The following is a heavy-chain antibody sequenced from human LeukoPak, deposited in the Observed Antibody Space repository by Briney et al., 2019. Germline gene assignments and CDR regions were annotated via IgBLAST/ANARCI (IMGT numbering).Heavy chain of an antibody. CDR2: ISYDGSNK. V-gene: IGHV3-30-3*01. CDR1: GFTFSSYA. CDR3: ARDQDYAVAGTTDYYYYGMDV. D-gene: IGHD6-19*01. Sequence: QTGGSLRLSCAASGFTFSSYAMHWVRQAPGKGLEWVAVISYDGSNKYYADSVKGRFTISRDNSKNTLYLQMNSLRAEDTAVYYCARDQDYAVAGTTDYYYYGMDVWGQGTTVTVSS. J-gene: IGHJ6*02.